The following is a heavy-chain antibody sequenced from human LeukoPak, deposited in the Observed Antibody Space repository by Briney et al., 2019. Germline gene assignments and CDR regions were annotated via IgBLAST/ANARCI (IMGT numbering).Heavy chain of an antibody. CDR2: TDRITGNP. V-gene: IGHV7-4-1*02. J-gene: IGHJ5*02. Sequence: ASVKVSCKASGYTFRNYAINWVRQAPGQGLEWMGWTDRITGNPTYAQGFTGRFVFSLDTSVTTAYLQISSLKAEDTAVYYCVRDVGNYDSRGYYLGWFDPWGQGTLVTVFS. CDR3: VRDVGNYDSRGYYLGWFDP. D-gene: IGHD3-22*01. CDR1: GYTFRNYA.